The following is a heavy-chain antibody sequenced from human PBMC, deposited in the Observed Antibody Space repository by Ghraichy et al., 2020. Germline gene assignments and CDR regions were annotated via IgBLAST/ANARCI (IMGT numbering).Heavy chain of an antibody. CDR3: ARAINYTYEY. Sequence: ETLSLTCAASGFTFSSYWMSWVRQAPGKGLEWVANIQQHGSEKYYVDSVKGRFTISRDNAKNSLYLQMNSLRAEDTAVYHCARAINYTYEYWGQGTLVTVSS. CDR2: IQQHGSEK. V-gene: IGHV3-7*04. D-gene: IGHD3-3*01. CDR1: GFTFSSYW. J-gene: IGHJ4*02.